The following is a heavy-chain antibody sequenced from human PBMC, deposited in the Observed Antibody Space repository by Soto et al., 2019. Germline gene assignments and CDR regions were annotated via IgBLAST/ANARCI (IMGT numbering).Heavy chain of an antibody. Sequence: QVQLQESGPGLVKPSETLSLTCTVSGGSISSYYWSWIRQPPGKGLEWIGYIDYSGSTNYNPSLKSLVTISVDTSKNQFSLKLSSVTAADTAVYYCARVSAGYWYFDLWGRGTLVTVSS. J-gene: IGHJ2*01. CDR2: IDYSGST. CDR1: GGSISSYY. CDR3: ARVSAGYWYFDL. D-gene: IGHD6-19*01. V-gene: IGHV4-59*01.